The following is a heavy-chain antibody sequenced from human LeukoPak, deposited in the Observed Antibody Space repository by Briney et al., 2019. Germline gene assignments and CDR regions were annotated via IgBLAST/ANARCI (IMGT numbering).Heavy chain of an antibody. CDR3: ANIYCSGGTCTYFDD. Sequence: GGSLRLSCAASGFTFDSYSMSWVRQAPGKGLEWVSYITSGSSTIYYPDSVKGRFTISRDNAKNSLYLQMNSLRAEDTAVYYCANIYCSGGTCTYFDDWGQGTLVTVSS. CDR2: ITSGSSTI. CDR1: GFTFDSYS. V-gene: IGHV3-48*04. J-gene: IGHJ4*02. D-gene: IGHD2-15*01.